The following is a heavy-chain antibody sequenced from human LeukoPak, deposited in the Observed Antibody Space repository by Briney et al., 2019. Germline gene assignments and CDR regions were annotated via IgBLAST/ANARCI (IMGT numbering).Heavy chain of an antibody. V-gene: IGHV3-7*03. Sequence: GGSLRLSCAASGFTFCNFWMSWVRQAPGKGLEWVANIKQDGSEKNYVESVRGRFTISRDNARDSLYLQMNALRADDTAVYYCGRGGNWNDFWGQGTLLIVSS. CDR2: IKQDGSEK. CDR1: GFTFCNFW. D-gene: IGHD1-1*01. CDR3: GRGGNWNDF. J-gene: IGHJ4*02.